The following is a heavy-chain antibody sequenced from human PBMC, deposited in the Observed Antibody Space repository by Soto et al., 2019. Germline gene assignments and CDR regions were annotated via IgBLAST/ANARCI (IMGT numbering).Heavy chain of an antibody. CDR2: ISGNSDTS. CDR3: AKDQRPRYPHDEGYES. CDR1: GFPFSAYG. Sequence: EVQLLESGGHLVQPGGSLRLSCEGTGFPFSAYGMSWVRQAPGKGLEWVSSISGNSDTSYYADSVKGRFTISRDNSENTLYLHMNNLRPDDTAVYYCAKDQRPRYPHDEGYESWGQGTLVTVSS. D-gene: IGHD2-15*01. V-gene: IGHV3-23*01. J-gene: IGHJ5*02.